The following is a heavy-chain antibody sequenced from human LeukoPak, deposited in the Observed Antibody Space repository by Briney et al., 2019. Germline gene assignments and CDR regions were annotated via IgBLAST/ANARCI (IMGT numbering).Heavy chain of an antibody. J-gene: IGHJ5*01. V-gene: IGHV3-15*01. CDR3: TKSLDCSRTSCDS. CDR2: IRSKTDGGTT. CDR1: GFTFSNAW. D-gene: IGHD2-2*01. Sequence: GGSLRLSCAASGFTFSNAWMSWVRQAPGKGLKWVGRIRSKTDGGTTDYAAPVKGRFTISRDDSRNTLYLQMSSLKTEDTAVYYCTKSLDCSRTSCDSWGQGTLVTVSS.